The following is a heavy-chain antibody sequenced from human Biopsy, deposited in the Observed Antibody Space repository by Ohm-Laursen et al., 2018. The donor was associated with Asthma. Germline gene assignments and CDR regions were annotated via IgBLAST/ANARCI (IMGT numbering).Heavy chain of an antibody. J-gene: IGHJ3*01. Sequence: SVKVSCKASGYTFISYAINWVRQAPGQRLEWMGWINAGDGNTKCSQKFQGRVTITRGTSASTAYMDLRSLRSEDTAMYYCARTYYDFLTGQVNDAFALWGQGTMVTVSS. CDR2: INAGDGNT. CDR1: GYTFISYA. V-gene: IGHV1-3*01. D-gene: IGHD3-9*01. CDR3: ARTYYDFLTGQVNDAFAL.